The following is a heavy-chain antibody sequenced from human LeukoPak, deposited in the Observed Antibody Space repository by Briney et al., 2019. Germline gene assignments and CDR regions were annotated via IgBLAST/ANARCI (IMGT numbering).Heavy chain of an antibody. J-gene: IGHJ4*02. CDR2: INPNSGGT. CDR1: GYSFTGYY. D-gene: IGHD1-26*01. CDR3: SRDLSGSQYD. V-gene: IGHV1-2*02. Sequence: ASVKVSCQACGYSFTGYYMHWVRPAPGQGLEWMGWINPNSGGTHYAQKFQGRVTMTRDTSISTAYMELSRLRSDDTAVYYCSRDLSGSQYDWGQGTLVTVSS.